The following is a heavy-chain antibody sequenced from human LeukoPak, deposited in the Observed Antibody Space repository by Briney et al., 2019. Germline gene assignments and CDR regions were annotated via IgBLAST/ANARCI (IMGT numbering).Heavy chain of an antibody. Sequence: ASVKVSCKASGYTSTSYYMHWVRQAPGQGLEWMGIINPSGGSTSYAQKFQGRVTMTRDMSTSTVYMELSSPRSEDTAVYYCARGTMVRGANDYWGQGTLVTVSS. CDR3: ARGTMVRGANDY. J-gene: IGHJ4*02. CDR1: GYTSTSYY. V-gene: IGHV1-46*01. CDR2: INPSGGST. D-gene: IGHD3-10*01.